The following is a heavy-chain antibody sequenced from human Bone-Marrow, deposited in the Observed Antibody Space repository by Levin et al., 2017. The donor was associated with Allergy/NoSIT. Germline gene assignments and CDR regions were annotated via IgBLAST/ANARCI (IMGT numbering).Heavy chain of an antibody. CDR3: ARDFSPYYSDSGTLNGIDI. J-gene: IGHJ3*02. Sequence: SETLSLTCTVSGGSISRGGYYWTWIRQRPGKGLDWIGYIYYTGSTYSNPSLNSRVTISVDTSKNQFSLKLRSVTAADTAVYYCARDFSPYYSDSGTLNGIDIWGQGTVVTVSS. CDR1: GGSISRGGYY. CDR2: IYYTGST. D-gene: IGHD3-10*01. V-gene: IGHV4-31*03.